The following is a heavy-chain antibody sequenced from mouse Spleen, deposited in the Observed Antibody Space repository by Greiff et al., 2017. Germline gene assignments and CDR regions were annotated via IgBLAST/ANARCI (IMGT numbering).Heavy chain of an antibody. V-gene: IGHV1-4*01. CDR2: INPSSGYT. D-gene: IGHD2-1*01. CDR1: GYTFTSYT. J-gene: IGHJ3*01. CDR3: AREDYGNYEFAY. Sequence: QVQLQQSGAELARPGASVKMSCKASGYTFTSYTMHWVKQRPGQGLEWIGYINPSSGYTKYNQKFKDKATLTADKSSSTAYMQLSSLTSEDSAVYYCAREDYGNYEFAYWGQGTLVTVSA.